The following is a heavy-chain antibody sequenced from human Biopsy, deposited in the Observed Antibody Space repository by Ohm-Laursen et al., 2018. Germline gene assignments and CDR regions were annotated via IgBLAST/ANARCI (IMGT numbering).Heavy chain of an antibody. Sequence: GTLSLTCTVSNVSFSSFYWSWIRQPPGKGLEWIGSIFYRGSTHYKPSLKSRVNLSVDTSKNQFSLKLNSVTATDTAVYYCARDYDTSGYYYVSWGQGTLVTVSS. CDR2: IFYRGST. D-gene: IGHD3-22*01. CDR3: ARDYDTSGYYYVS. J-gene: IGHJ5*02. CDR1: NVSFSSFY. V-gene: IGHV4-59*04.